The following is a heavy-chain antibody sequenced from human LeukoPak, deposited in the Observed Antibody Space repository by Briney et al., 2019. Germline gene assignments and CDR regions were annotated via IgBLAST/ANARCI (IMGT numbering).Heavy chain of an antibody. J-gene: IGHJ4*02. CDR2: INPSGGST. CDR1: GYTFTNYT. Sequence: GASVTVSCTASGYTFTNYTLNWVRQAPGQGLEWMGIINPSGGSTSYAQKFQGRVTMTRDTSTSTVYMELSSLRSEDTAVYYCARVAGAGNQIDYWGQGTLVTVSS. V-gene: IGHV1-46*01. CDR3: ARVAGAGNQIDY. D-gene: IGHD6-19*01.